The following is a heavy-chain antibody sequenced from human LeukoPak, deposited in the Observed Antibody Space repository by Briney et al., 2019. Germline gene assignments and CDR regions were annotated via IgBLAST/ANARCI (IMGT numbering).Heavy chain of an antibody. CDR1: GGSTSSYY. Sequence: PSETLSLTCTVSGGSTSSYYWSWIRQPPGKGLEWIGEINHSGSTNYNPSLKSRVTISVDTSKNQFSLKLSSVTAADTAVYYCARKTIFGVVIRNYYGMDVWGQGTTVTVSS. D-gene: IGHD3-3*01. J-gene: IGHJ6*02. V-gene: IGHV4-34*01. CDR2: INHSGST. CDR3: ARKTIFGVVIRNYYGMDV.